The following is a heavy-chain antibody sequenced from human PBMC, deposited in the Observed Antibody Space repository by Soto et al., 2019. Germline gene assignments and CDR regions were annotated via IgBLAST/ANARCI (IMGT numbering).Heavy chain of an antibody. CDR3: ARGGSGDIVVVAAIDY. V-gene: IGHV4-31*03. CDR1: GGSISSGNYY. CDR2: IFYGGST. Sequence: QVQLQESGPGLVKPSQTLSLTCNVSGGSISSGNYYWSWIRQHPGKGLEWIGYIFYGGSTYYNPSLKSRVTISVDTSKNQFSLKLSSVTAADTVVYYCARGGSGDIVVVAAIDYWCQGTLVTVSS. J-gene: IGHJ4*02. D-gene: IGHD2-15*01.